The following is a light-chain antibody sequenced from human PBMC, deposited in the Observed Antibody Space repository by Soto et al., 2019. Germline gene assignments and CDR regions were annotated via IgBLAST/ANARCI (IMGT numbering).Light chain of an antibody. CDR2: DVT. CDR1: SSDLGDFNS. CDR3: SSYTTSNTLI. J-gene: IGLJ2*01. Sequence: QSVLAQPASVSGSPGLSTTISCTGSSSDLGDFNSVSWYQQHPGKSPKLIIYDVTSRPSKVSNRFSGSKSGHTASLTISGLQAEDEASYYCSSYTTSNTLIFGGGTKVTVL. V-gene: IGLV2-14*03.